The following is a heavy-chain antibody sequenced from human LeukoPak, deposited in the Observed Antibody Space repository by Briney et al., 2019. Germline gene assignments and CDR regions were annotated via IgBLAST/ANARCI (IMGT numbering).Heavy chain of an antibody. CDR1: GYTFTDYF. Sequence: ASVKVSCEASGYTFTDYFMHWVRQAPGQGLEWMGWINPNSGGTHYAQKFQGRVTMTRDTSISTAYMELSRLRSDDTAVYYCAREGVVVPAARGYYYYGMDVWGQGTTVTVSS. D-gene: IGHD2-2*01. J-gene: IGHJ6*02. CDR3: AREGVVVPAARGYYYYGMDV. CDR2: INPNSGGT. V-gene: IGHV1-2*02.